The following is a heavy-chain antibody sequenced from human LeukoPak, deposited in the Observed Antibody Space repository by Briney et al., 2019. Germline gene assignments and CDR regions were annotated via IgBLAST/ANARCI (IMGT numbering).Heavy chain of an antibody. CDR2: IYSGGST. CDR1: GFTVSSNY. V-gene: IGHV3-66*01. Sequence: GGSLRLSCAASGFTVSSNYMSWVRQAPGKGLELVSVIYSGGSTYYADSVKGRFTISRDNSKNTLYLQMNSLRAEDTAVYYCAGSSTSRYYYYYYMDVWGKGTTVTISS. CDR3: AGSSTSRYYYYYYMDV. D-gene: IGHD2-2*01. J-gene: IGHJ6*03.